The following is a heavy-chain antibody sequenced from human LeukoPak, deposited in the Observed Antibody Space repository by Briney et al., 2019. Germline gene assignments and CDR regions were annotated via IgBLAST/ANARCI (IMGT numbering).Heavy chain of an antibody. Sequence: SVKVSCKASGGTFSSYAISWVRQAPGQGLEWMGGIIPIFGTANYAQKFQGRVTITTDESTSTAYMELSSLRSEDTAVYYCARWLPPYDAFDIWGQGTMVTVSS. D-gene: IGHD6-19*01. V-gene: IGHV1-69*05. CDR3: ARWLPPYDAFDI. CDR1: GGTFSSYA. CDR2: IIPIFGTA. J-gene: IGHJ3*02.